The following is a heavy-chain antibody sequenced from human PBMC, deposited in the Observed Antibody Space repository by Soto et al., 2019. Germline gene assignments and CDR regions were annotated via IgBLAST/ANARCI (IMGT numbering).Heavy chain of an antibody. J-gene: IGHJ5*02. CDR3: ARVADRDYWFDP. V-gene: IGHV3-74*01. CDR2: MNSDGTTT. D-gene: IGHD4-17*01. Sequence: EVQLVESGGGLVQPGGSLRLSCAASGFTFSSYWMHWVRQAPGKGLVWVSRMNSDGTTTTYADSVKGRFTISRDNAENTLKLTMKGLRAEDTAVYHCARVADRDYWFDPGGQGTLVTVSS. CDR1: GFTFSSYW.